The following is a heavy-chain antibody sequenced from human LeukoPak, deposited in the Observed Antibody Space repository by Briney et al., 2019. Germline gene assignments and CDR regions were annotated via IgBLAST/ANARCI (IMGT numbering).Heavy chain of an antibody. Sequence: GGSLRLSCAASGFTFDDYAMHWVRQGPGKGLEWVSGISWNSAMIAYADSVKGRFTISRDNAKNSLYLLMNSLRAEDTAFYYCAKAAYSTSPGYYFDYWGQGTLVTVSS. D-gene: IGHD6-6*01. V-gene: IGHV3-9*01. CDR2: ISWNSAMI. J-gene: IGHJ4*02. CDR3: AKAAYSTSPGYYFDY. CDR1: GFTFDDYA.